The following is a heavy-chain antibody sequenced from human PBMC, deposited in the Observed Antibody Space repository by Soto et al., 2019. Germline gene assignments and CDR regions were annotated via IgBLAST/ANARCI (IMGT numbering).Heavy chain of an antibody. CDR3: ARDYYGSGSYYNPLDY. Sequence: GGSLRLSCAASGFTFSSYWMSWVRQAPGKGLEWVANIKQDGSEKYYVDSVKGRFTISRDNAKNSLYLQMNSLRAEDTAVYYCARDYYGSGSYYNPLDYWGQGTLVTVSS. V-gene: IGHV3-7*01. CDR1: GFTFSSYW. CDR2: IKQDGSEK. J-gene: IGHJ4*02. D-gene: IGHD3-10*01.